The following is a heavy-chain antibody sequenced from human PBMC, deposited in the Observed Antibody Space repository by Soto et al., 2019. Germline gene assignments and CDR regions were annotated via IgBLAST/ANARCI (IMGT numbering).Heavy chain of an antibody. CDR2: ISGSGGST. CDR3: ANHYTGFLGQPLDAFDI. D-gene: IGHD3-3*01. CDR1: GFTFSSYA. J-gene: IGHJ3*02. Sequence: GGSLRLSCAASGFTFSSYAMSWVRQAPGKGLEWVSAISGSGGSTYYADSVKDRFTISRDNSKNTLYLQMNSLRAEDTAVYYCANHYTGFLGQPLDAFDIWGQGTMVTVSS. V-gene: IGHV3-23*01.